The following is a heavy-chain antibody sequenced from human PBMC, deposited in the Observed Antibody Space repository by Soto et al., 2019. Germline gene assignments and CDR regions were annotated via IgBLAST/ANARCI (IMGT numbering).Heavy chain of an antibody. V-gene: IGHV1-46*03. D-gene: IGHD3-10*01. CDR2: INPSGGST. CDR1: GYTFTSYY. J-gene: IGHJ5*02. Sequence: QVQLVQSGAEVKKPGASVKVSCKASGYTFTSYYMHWVRQAPGQGLEWMGIINPSGGSTSYAQKFQGRVTMTRDTSTSTVYMELSSLRSEDTAVYYCAINSRGFGELLPFDPWGQGTLVTVSS. CDR3: AINSRGFGELLPFDP.